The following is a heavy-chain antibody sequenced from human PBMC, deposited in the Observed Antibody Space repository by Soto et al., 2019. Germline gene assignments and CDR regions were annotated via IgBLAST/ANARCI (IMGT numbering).Heavy chain of an antibody. Sequence: QGQLVQSGAEVKQPGASVTVSCKASGYSFSTYGISWVRQAPGQGLEWMGWISGYNGDTNYAQKFQGRVTMTIDTSTTTAYLELRRLTYDDTAVYFCAKNGHPPYYYYGMDVWGQGTTVTVSS. V-gene: IGHV1-18*01. J-gene: IGHJ6*02. CDR3: AKNGHPPYYYYGMDV. CDR2: ISGYNGDT. CDR1: GYSFSTYG. D-gene: IGHD2-8*01.